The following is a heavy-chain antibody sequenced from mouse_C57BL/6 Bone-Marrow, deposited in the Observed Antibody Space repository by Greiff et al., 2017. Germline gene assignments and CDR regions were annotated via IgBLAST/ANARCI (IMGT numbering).Heavy chain of an antibody. Sequence: QVQLQQSGAELVMPGASVKLSCKASGYTFTSYWMHWVKQRPGQGLEWIGEIDPSDSYTNYNQKFKGKSTLTVDKASSTAYMQLSGLTSEDSAVYYCAVGFDYWGQGTTLTVSS. CDR1: GYTFTSYW. CDR3: AVGFDY. D-gene: IGHD1-1*02. J-gene: IGHJ2*01. V-gene: IGHV1-69*01. CDR2: IDPSDSYT.